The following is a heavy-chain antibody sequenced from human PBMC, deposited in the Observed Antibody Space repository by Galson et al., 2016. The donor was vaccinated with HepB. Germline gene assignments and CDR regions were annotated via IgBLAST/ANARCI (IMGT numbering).Heavy chain of an antibody. Sequence: SLRLSCAASGFAFDEYALHWVRQGPGKGLEWVSGISWDRETIDYVDSVRGRFRISRDNAEQSLFLQMNTLRKGDPGVYYWVKDRRVTTGVFESWGQGTLVVVSS. CDR1: GFAFDEYA. CDR3: VKDRRVTTGVFES. D-gene: IGHD4-23*01. CDR2: ISWDRETI. J-gene: IGHJ4*02. V-gene: IGHV3-9*01.